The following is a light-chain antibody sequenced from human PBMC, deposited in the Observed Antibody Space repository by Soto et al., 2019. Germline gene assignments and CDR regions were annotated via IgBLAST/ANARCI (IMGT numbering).Light chain of an antibody. CDR1: SSDVGSYNR. Sequence: QSALTQPPSVSGSPGQSVTISCTGTSSDVGSYNRVSWYKQPPGAAPKLVIYEVIHRPSGVPDRFSGSKSGNTASLTISGLQAEDEADFYCYSYISSSTYVFGTGTKVTVL. J-gene: IGLJ1*01. CDR3: YSYISSSTYV. CDR2: EVI. V-gene: IGLV2-18*02.